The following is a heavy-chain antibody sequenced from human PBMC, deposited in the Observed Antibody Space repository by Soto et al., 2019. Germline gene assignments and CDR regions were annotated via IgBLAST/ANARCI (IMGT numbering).Heavy chain of an antibody. V-gene: IGHV3-15*01. D-gene: IGHD5-18*01. CDR2: IKSKTDGGTT. Sequence: GGSLRLSCAASGFAFSNAWMSWVRQAPGKGLEWVGRIKSKTDGGTTDYAAPVKGRFTISRDDSKNTLYLQMNSLKTEDTAVYYCTTEGAMVPYYGMDVWGQGTTVTVSS. J-gene: IGHJ6*02. CDR3: TTEGAMVPYYGMDV. CDR1: GFAFSNAW.